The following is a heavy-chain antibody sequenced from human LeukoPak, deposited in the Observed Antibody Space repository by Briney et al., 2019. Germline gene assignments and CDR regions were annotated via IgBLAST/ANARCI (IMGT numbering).Heavy chain of an antibody. V-gene: IGHV1-2*02. J-gene: IGHJ4*02. Sequence: ASVKVSCKASGYTFTGYYIHWMRQAPGQGLEWMGWINPNSGGTNYAQKFQGRVTMTRDTSISTAYMELSRLRSDDTAVYYCARSWKGEGSSYFDYWGQGTLVTVSS. CDR2: INPNSGGT. CDR1: GYTFTGYY. CDR3: ARSWKGEGSSYFDY. D-gene: IGHD6-13*01.